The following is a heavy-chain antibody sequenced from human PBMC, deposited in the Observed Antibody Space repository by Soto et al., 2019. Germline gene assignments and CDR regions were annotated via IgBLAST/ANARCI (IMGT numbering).Heavy chain of an antibody. CDR2: ISGSGGST. CDR1: GFTFSSYA. V-gene: IGHV3-23*01. J-gene: IGHJ4*02. D-gene: IGHD2-15*01. Sequence: GGSLRLSCAASGFTFSSYAMGWVRQAPGKGMEWVAAISGSGGSTYYADSVKGRFTISRENSENTLYLQMNSLRAEDAAVYYCAKDLVGSNADYYDYWGQGTLVTVSS. CDR3: AKDLVGSNADYYDY.